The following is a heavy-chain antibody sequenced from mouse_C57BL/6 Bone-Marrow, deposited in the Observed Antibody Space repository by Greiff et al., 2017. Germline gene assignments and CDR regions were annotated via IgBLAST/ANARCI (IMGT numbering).Heavy chain of an antibody. D-gene: IGHD2-1*01. Sequence: PGASVKLSCTASGYTFTSYWMHWVKQRPGQGLEWIGEIDPSDSYTNYNQKFTGKSTLTVDKSSSTAYMPLSSLTSEASAVYYCAIHGNYYARDYWGQGTSVTVSS. CDR2: IDPSDSYT. CDR3: AIHGNYYARDY. J-gene: IGHJ4*01. CDR1: GYTFTSYW. V-gene: IGHV1-69*01.